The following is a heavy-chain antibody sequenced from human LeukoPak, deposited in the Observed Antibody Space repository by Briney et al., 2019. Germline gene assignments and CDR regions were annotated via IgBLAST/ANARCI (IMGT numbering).Heavy chain of an antibody. Sequence: GGSLRLSCAASGFSFDDYAMHWVRQPPGKGLEWVSGISWGSGSIDYADSVKGRFTISRDNAKNTLYLQMNSLRDEDTAVYYCARESGYHGSGFDPWGQGTLVTVSS. CDR2: ISWGSGSI. D-gene: IGHD3-10*01. CDR1: GFSFDDYA. CDR3: ARESGYHGSGFDP. V-gene: IGHV3-9*01. J-gene: IGHJ5*02.